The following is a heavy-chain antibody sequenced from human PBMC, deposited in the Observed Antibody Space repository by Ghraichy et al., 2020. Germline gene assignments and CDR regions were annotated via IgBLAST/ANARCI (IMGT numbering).Heavy chain of an antibody. V-gene: IGHV3-43*01. D-gene: IGHD3-3*01. CDR3: AKDRSNFFDY. Sequence: GVLNISCAASGFTFDDYTMHWVRQAPGKGLEWVSLISWDGGSTYYADSVKGRFTISRDNSKNSLYLQMNSLRTEDTALYYCAKDRSNFFDYWGQGTLVTVSS. CDR2: ISWDGGST. CDR1: GFTFDDYT. J-gene: IGHJ4*02.